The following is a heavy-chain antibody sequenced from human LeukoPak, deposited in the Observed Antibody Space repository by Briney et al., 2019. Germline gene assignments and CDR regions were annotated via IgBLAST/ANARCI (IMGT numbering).Heavy chain of an antibody. Sequence: PSETLSLTCTVSGGSISGGNYYWSWIRQPAGKGLYWIGRGYTSGRTNYNPSLRNRVSMSLDTSKNQFSLTLNSVTAADTAVYYCARVSTLDGIVLDSWGQGILVTVSP. CDR2: GYTSGRT. D-gene: IGHD2-15*01. CDR3: ARVSTLDGIVLDS. V-gene: IGHV4-61*02. CDR1: GGSISGGNYY. J-gene: IGHJ4*02.